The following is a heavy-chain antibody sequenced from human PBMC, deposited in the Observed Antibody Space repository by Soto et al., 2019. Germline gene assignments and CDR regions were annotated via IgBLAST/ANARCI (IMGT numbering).Heavy chain of an antibody. CDR3: AGGSSSWDNWFDP. CDR2: FIPVFGTA. J-gene: IGHJ5*02. V-gene: IGHV1-69*13. D-gene: IGHD6-13*01. CDR1: GGIFNNYA. Sequence: ASVKVSCKASGGIFNNYAISWVRQAPGQGLEWMGGFIPVFGTANYAQKFQGRVTITADESTSTAYMELSSLRSEDTAVYYCAGGSSSWDNWFDPWGQGTLVTVSS.